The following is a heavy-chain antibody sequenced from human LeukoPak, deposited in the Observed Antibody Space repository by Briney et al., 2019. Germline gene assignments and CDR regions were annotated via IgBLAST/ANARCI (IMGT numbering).Heavy chain of an antibody. CDR3: ARSSYDYVWGSYRYPDDY. D-gene: IGHD3-16*02. V-gene: IGHV1/OR15-1*04. CDR2: INPNSGGT. J-gene: IGHJ4*02. Sequence: ASVKVSCKASGYIFTDYYMHWVRQAPGQELGWMGRINPNSGGTNYAQKFQGRVTMTRNTSISTAYMELSSLRSEDTAVYYCARSSYDYVWGSYRYPDDYWGQGTLVTVSS. CDR1: GYIFTDYY.